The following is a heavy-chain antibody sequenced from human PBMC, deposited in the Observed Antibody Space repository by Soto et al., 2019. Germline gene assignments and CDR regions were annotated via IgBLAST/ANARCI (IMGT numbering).Heavy chain of an antibody. J-gene: IGHJ3*02. Sequence: GESLKISCKGSGYSFTSYWIGWVRQMPGKGLEWMGIIYPGDSDTRYSPSFQGQVTISADKSISTAYLQWSSLKASDTAMYYCARRFGYEWLRLDTGIDAFDIWGQGTMVTVSS. CDR3: ARRFGYEWLRLDTGIDAFDI. CDR1: GYSFTSYW. CDR2: IYPGDSDT. D-gene: IGHD5-12*01. V-gene: IGHV5-51*01.